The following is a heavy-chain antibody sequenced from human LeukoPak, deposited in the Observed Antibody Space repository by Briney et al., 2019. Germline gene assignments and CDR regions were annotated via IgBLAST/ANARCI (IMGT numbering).Heavy chain of an antibody. CDR3: ARFRAGTYFDY. CDR2: INPSGGST. D-gene: IGHD6-19*01. V-gene: IGHV1-46*01. J-gene: IGHJ4*02. CDR1: GYTFTSYG. Sequence: ASVKVSCKASGYTFTSYGISWVRQAPGQGLEWMGIINPSGGSTSYAQKFQGRVTMTRDTSTSTVYMELSSLRCEDTAVYYCARFRAGTYFDYWGQGTLVTVSS.